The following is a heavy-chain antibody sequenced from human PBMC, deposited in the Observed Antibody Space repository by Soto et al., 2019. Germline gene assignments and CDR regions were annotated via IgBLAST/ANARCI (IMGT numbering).Heavy chain of an antibody. J-gene: IGHJ6*02. Sequence: SETLSLTCTVSGGSISSGGYYWSWIRQHPGKGLEWIGYIYYSGSTYYNPSLKSRVTISVDTSKNQFSLKLSSVTAADTAVYYCARWGVIGYYYYGMDVWGHGNKVTGSS. V-gene: IGHV4-31*03. CDR1: GGSISSGGYY. CDR3: ARWGVIGYYYYGMDV. CDR2: IYYSGST. D-gene: IGHD3-10*01.